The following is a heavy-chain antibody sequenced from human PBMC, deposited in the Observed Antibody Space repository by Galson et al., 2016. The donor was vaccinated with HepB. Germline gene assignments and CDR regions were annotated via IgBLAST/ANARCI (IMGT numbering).Heavy chain of an antibody. CDR2: INGGSA. V-gene: IGHV3-23*01. CDR3: ARAFRYGTGWYGRNDC. J-gene: IGHJ4*02. CDR1: GFTLNSFA. Sequence: SLRLSCAASGFTLNSFAMSWVRQAPGKGLEWVSAINGGSAHYADSVQGRFTSPRDTSTNPLYLEMNSLRAEDTAIYYCARAFRYGTGWYGRNDCWGQGTLVTVSS. D-gene: IGHD6-19*01.